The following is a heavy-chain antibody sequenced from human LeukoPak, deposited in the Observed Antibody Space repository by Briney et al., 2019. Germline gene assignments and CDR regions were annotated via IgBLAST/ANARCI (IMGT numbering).Heavy chain of an antibody. V-gene: IGHV1-2*02. J-gene: IGHJ6*03. Sequence: ASVKVSCKASGYSFTSYYMHWVRQAPGQGLEWMGWINPNSGGTNYAQKFQGRVTMTRDTSISTAYMELNRLRSDDTAVYYCARDGRRVLSHMDVWGKGTTVTISS. CDR2: INPNSGGT. D-gene: IGHD2-15*01. CDR1: GYSFTSYY. CDR3: ARDGRRVLSHMDV.